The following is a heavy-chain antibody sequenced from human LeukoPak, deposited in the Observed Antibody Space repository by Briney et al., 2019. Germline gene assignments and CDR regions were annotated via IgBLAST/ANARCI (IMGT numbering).Heavy chain of an antibody. CDR3: ATGTVFDYGDRTFDY. CDR2: IIPIFGTA. V-gene: IGHV1-69*05. Sequence: GASVKVSCKASGGTFSSYAISWVRQAPGQGLEWMGGIIPIFGTANYAQKFQGRVTITTDESTSTAYMELSSLRSEDTAVYYCATGTVFDYGDRTFDYWGQGTLVTVSS. D-gene: IGHD4-17*01. J-gene: IGHJ4*02. CDR1: GGTFSSYA.